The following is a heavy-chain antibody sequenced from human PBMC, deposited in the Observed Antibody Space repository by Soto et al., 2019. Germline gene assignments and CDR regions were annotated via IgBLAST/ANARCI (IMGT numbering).Heavy chain of an antibody. Sequence: PGGSLRLSCAASGFTFSGSAIHWVRQASGKGLEWVARIRTKSNGYATTYAASVKGRFTISRDDSKNMAYLQMNGLKTEDTAMYYCSGVEYVTSSPIGWGQGTLVTVSS. CDR1: GFTFSGSA. CDR2: IRTKSNGYAT. D-gene: IGHD6-6*01. CDR3: SGVEYVTSSPIG. V-gene: IGHV3-73*01. J-gene: IGHJ4*02.